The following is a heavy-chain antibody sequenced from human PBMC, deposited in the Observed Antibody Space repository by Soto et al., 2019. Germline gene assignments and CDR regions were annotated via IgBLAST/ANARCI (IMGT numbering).Heavy chain of an antibody. V-gene: IGHV3-23*01. Sequence: EVQLLESGGGLVQPGGSLRLSCAASGITISNYPMSWVRQAPGKGLDWVSGISGRGDRTYYADSAKGRFTISKDISRNSRSPQLDSLGVEDTAVYFCVKDDGGYPSTAPHWGQGTLVTVSS. CDR2: ISGRGDRT. J-gene: IGHJ4*02. D-gene: IGHD3-22*01. CDR3: VKDDGGYPSTAPH. CDR1: GITISNYP.